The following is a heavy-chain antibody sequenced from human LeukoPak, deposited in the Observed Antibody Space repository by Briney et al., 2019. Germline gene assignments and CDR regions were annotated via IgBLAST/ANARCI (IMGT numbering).Heavy chain of an antibody. CDR1: GFTFSSYS. CDR3: ARDGSLGATGIGY. CDR2: IYSGGST. D-gene: IGHD1-26*01. V-gene: IGHV3-66*01. Sequence: PGGSLRLSCAASGFTFSSYSMSWVRQAPGKGLEWVSVIYSGGSTYYADSVKGRFTISRDNSKNTLYLQMNSLRAEDTAVYYCARDGSLGATGIGYWGQGTLVTVSS. J-gene: IGHJ4*02.